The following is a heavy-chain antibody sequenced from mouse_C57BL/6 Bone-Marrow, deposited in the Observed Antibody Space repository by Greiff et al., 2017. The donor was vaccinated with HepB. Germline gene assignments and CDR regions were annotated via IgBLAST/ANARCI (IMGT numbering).Heavy chain of an antibody. CDR1: GYSFTGYY. CDR2: INPSTGGT. Sequence: VQLKESGPELVKPGASVKISCKASGYSFTGYYMNWVKQSPEKSLEWIGEINPSTGGTTYNQKFKAKATLTVDKSSSTAYMQLKSLTSEDSAVYYCRYYGSSYEYFDVWGTGTTVTVSS. D-gene: IGHD1-1*01. V-gene: IGHV1-42*01. J-gene: IGHJ1*03. CDR3: RYYGSSYEYFDV.